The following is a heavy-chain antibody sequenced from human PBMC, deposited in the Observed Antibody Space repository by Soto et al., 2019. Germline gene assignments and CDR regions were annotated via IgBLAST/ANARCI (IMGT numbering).Heavy chain of an antibody. D-gene: IGHD6-25*01. CDR2: LNQDGGER. V-gene: IGHV3-7*01. J-gene: IGHJ5*02. Sequence: EMQLVESGGGLVQPGGSLRLSCGVSGFTFGSFWMGWVGQAPGKGLEWVANLNQDGGERYYLDSVEGRFTISRDTPMNSLSLKMDSRRVEDTAVYSCARQIRGLTPDWFDPWGQGTLVSVSS. CDR1: GFTFGSFW. CDR3: ARQIRGLTPDWFDP.